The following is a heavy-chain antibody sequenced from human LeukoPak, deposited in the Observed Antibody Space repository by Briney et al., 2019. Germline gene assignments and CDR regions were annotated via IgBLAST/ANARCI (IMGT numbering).Heavy chain of an antibody. CDR1: RFTFSSFG. V-gene: IGHV3-30*02. J-gene: IGHJ4*02. D-gene: IGHD1-26*01. CDR3: AKVRIVGATTSSPFDY. Sequence: GGSLRLSCAASRFTFSSFGMHWVRQAPGKGLEWVAFIRYDGSDEYYVDSVKGRFSISRDNSKNTVYLQMKSLRPEDTAVYYCAKVRIVGATTSSPFDYWGQGTLVTVSS. CDR2: IRYDGSDE.